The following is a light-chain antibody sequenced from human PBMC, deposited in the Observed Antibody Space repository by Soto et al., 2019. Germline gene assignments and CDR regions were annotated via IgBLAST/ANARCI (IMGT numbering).Light chain of an antibody. V-gene: IGKV3-20*01. CDR1: QSLSNNIY. J-gene: IGKJ1*01. CDR2: GAS. CDR3: QQYGNSPQT. Sequence: IVLTQSPGTVSFSPLERDIVYCSPSQSLSNNIYLAWYQQKPGQAPRLLIYGASSRATRIPNRFSGSGSGTDFTLTISRLEPEDFAVYYCQQYGNSPQTFGQGTKVDIK.